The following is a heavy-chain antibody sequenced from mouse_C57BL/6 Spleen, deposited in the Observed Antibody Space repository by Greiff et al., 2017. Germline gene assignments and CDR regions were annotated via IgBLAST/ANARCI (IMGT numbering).Heavy chain of an antibody. CDR2: ISYDGSN. V-gene: IGHV3-6*01. D-gene: IGHD1-1*01. CDR1: GYSITSGYY. J-gene: IGHJ2*01. CDR3: ARHYGSSYYYFDY. Sequence: EVQLQESGPGLVKPSQSLSLTCSVTGYSITSGYYWNWIRQFPGNKLEWMGYISYDGSNNYNPSLKNRISITRDTSKNQFFLKLNSVTTEDTATYYCARHYGSSYYYFDYWGQGTTLTVSS.